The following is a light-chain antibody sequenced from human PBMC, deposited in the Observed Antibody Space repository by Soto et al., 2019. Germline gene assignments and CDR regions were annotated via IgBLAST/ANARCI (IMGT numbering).Light chain of an antibody. CDR3: QQYNIYPYT. CDR1: QSISTW. Sequence: DIQMTQSPSTLSASVGDRDALTCRASQSISTWLAWYQQKPGKAPKLLIYKASSLDSGVPSRFSGSGSGTDFTLTISSLQPDDLATYYCQQYNIYPYTFGQGTKLEIK. J-gene: IGKJ2*01. V-gene: IGKV1-5*03. CDR2: KAS.